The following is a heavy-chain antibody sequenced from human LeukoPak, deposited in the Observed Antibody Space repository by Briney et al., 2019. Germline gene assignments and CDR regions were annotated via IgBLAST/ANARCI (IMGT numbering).Heavy chain of an antibody. CDR3: ATTYDILTGYGSFDY. Sequence: ASVKVSCKVSGYTLTELSMHWVRQAPGKGLEWMGGFDPEDGETIYAQKFQGRVTMTEDTSTDTAYMELSSLRSEDTDVYYCATTYDILTGYGSFDYWGQGTLVTVSS. V-gene: IGHV1-24*01. CDR2: FDPEDGET. J-gene: IGHJ4*02. CDR1: GYTLTELS. D-gene: IGHD3-9*01.